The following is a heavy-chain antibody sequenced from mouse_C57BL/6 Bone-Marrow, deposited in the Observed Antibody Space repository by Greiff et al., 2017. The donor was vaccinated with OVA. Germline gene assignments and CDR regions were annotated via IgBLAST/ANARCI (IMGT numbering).Heavy chain of an antibody. J-gene: IGHJ1*03. CDR1: GYSITSAY. D-gene: IGHD2-3*01. Sequence: EVQLQQSGPGLAKPSQTLSLTCSVTGYSITSAYWNWIRKFPGHKLEYMGYISYSGSTYYNPSLKSRISITRDTSKNQYYLQLNSVTTEDTATYYCARFYDGNWYFDVWGTGTTVTVSS. V-gene: IGHV3-8*01. CDR2: ISYSGST. CDR3: ARFYDGNWYFDV.